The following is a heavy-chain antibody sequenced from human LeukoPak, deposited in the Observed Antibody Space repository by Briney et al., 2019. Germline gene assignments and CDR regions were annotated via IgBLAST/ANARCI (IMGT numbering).Heavy chain of an antibody. Sequence: GESLKISCKGSGYSFTNYWIGWVRQMPGKGLEWMGIIYPGDSGTIYSPSFQGQVTISADKAISTAYLQWRSLKASDTAMYYCARQITVHNSEGAFDIWGQGTMVTVSS. CDR3: ARQITVHNSEGAFDI. V-gene: IGHV5-51*01. CDR2: IYPGDSGT. J-gene: IGHJ3*02. D-gene: IGHD3-22*01. CDR1: GYSFTNYW.